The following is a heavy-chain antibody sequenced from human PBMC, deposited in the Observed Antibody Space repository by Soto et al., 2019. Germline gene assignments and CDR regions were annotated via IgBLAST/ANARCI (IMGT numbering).Heavy chain of an antibody. J-gene: IGHJ5*02. Sequence: QVQLQESGPGLVKPSQTLSLTCTVSGGSISSGGYYWSWIRQHPGKGLEWIGYIYYSGSTYYNPSLKSRVTLSVDTSKNQCSLKLSSVTAADTAVYYCARGGEDIGVVVAAQNWFDPWGQGTLVTVSS. CDR2: IYYSGST. CDR3: ARGGEDIGVVVAAQNWFDP. D-gene: IGHD2-15*01. CDR1: GGSISSGGYY. V-gene: IGHV4-31*03.